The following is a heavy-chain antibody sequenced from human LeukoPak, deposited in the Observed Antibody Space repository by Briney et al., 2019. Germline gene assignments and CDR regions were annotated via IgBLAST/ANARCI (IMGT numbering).Heavy chain of an antibody. D-gene: IGHD3-10*01. CDR1: GFIVTSNY. V-gene: IGHV3-53*01. J-gene: IGHJ6*03. CDR2: IYSGGTT. CDR3: ARVVYYYASVSYNYYMDV. Sequence: PGGSLRLSCAVSGFIVTSNYMSWVRLAPGKGPEWVSTIYSGGTTFYTDSVRGRFTISRDNSKNTLYLQMSSLRAEDAAIYYCARVVYYYASVSYNYYMDVWGKGTTVTISS.